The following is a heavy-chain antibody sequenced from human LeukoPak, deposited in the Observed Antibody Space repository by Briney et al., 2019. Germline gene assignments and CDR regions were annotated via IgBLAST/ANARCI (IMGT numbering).Heavy chain of an antibody. CDR3: ARVLSADSPGFQH. CDR2: IDSDGSGT. CDR1: GYTFSSFW. V-gene: IGHV3-74*01. J-gene: IGHJ1*01. D-gene: IGHD3-22*01. Sequence: GGSLSLSCAASGYTFSSFWIHWVRQAPGKGLEWVARIDSDGSGTRYADSVKGRFTISRNNAKNTLYLQMNSLRAEDTAVYYCARVLSADSPGFQHGGQGTLVTVSS.